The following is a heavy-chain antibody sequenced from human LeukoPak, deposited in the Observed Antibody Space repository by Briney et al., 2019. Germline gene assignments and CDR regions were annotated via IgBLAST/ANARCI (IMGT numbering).Heavy chain of an antibody. J-gene: IGHJ3*02. D-gene: IGHD2-2*01. V-gene: IGHV4-31*02. CDR3: AGVRVPAANIAFDI. Sequence: GYIYYSGSTYYTPSLKSRVTISVDTSKNQFSLKLSSVTAADTAVYYCAGVRVPAANIAFDIWGQGTMVTVSS. CDR2: IYYSGST.